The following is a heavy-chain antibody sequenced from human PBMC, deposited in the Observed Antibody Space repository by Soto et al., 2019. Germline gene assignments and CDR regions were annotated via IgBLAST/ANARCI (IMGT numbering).Heavy chain of an antibody. D-gene: IGHD5-18*01. Sequence: SETLSLTCSVSSGSISGYYWSWIRQPPGKGLEWIGYIYSSGSTNYNPSLNSRTTISLDTSKDQFSLKLTSVTAADTAVYYCARLAVGESGYGYDRLDFWGQGALVTVSS. CDR1: SGSISGYY. J-gene: IGHJ4*02. CDR2: IYSSGST. CDR3: ARLAVGESGYGYDRLDF. V-gene: IGHV4-59*08.